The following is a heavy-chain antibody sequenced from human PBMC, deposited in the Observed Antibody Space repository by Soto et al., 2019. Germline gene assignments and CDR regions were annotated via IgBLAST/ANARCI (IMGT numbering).Heavy chain of an antibody. D-gene: IGHD2-21*01. CDR1: GGIFSNYA. CDR3: AIDKLSSRVVETRRLVDS. Sequence: QVQLEQSGGEVKKPGSSVKVSCRVSGGIFSNYAVSWVRQAPGQGLQWVGGIIPQFGTAKYARQFEDRVTLTADELTSSVYMGINNLGAEDTALYCCAIDKLSSRVVETRRLVDSWGQGTLLTVSS. V-gene: IGHV1-69*12. J-gene: IGHJ5*01. CDR2: IIPQFGTA.